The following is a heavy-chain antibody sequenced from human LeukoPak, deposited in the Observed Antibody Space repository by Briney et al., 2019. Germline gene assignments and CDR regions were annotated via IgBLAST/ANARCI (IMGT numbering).Heavy chain of an antibody. Sequence: VASVKVSCKASGYTFTGYYVHWVRQAPGQGLEWMGWMNPNSGGTNSAQKFQGRVTMTRDTSISTAYMELSSLRSDDTAVYYCARGYYSDSSGYYPIWGQGTLVTVSS. V-gene: IGHV1-2*02. D-gene: IGHD3-22*01. CDR3: ARGYYSDSSGYYPI. J-gene: IGHJ4*02. CDR1: GYTFTGYY. CDR2: MNPNSGGT.